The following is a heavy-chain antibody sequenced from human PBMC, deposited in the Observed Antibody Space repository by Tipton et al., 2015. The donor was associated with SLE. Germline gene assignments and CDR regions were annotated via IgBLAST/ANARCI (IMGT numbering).Heavy chain of an antibody. V-gene: IGHV4-34*01. CDR1: GGPFNGFF. J-gene: IGHJ4*02. Sequence: LRLSCAVSGGPFNGFFWTWIRQPPGKGLEWIAEINYSGNTNYNPSLKSRVTISIDTSKKHFSLRLSSVTAADTAVYYCARARQWLVGDYWGQGTPVIVSS. CDR2: INYSGNT. CDR3: ARARQWLVGDY. D-gene: IGHD6-19*01.